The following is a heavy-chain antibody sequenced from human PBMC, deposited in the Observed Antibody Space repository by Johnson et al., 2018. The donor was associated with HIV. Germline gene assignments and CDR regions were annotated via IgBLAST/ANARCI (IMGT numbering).Heavy chain of an antibody. D-gene: IGHD2-21*02. CDR2: IRYDGSEK. V-gene: IGHV3-30*02. CDR3: ASAGGDLLPVAFDI. CDR1: GFTFSNYG. J-gene: IGHJ3*02. Sequence: QVQLVESGGGVVQPGGSLRLSCAASGFTFSNYGMHWVRQAPGKGLEWVAFIRYDGSEKYYVDSVKGRFTISRDNAKNSLYLQMNSLGAEETSVYYCASAGGDLLPVAFDIWGQGTTVTVSS.